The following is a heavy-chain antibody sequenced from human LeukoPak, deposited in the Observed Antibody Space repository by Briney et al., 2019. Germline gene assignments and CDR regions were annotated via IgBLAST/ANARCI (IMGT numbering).Heavy chain of an antibody. D-gene: IGHD4-17*01. J-gene: IGHJ4*02. Sequence: SETLSLTCTVSGGSISRSTYYWGWIRQPPGKGLEWIGSFYYSGRTYYNPSLKSRVIISVDTSKNQFSLKLSSVTAADTAVYFCARDYGDHAFDCWGQGTLVTASS. CDR3: ARDYGDHAFDC. CDR1: GGSISRSTYY. CDR2: FYYSGRT. V-gene: IGHV4-39*01.